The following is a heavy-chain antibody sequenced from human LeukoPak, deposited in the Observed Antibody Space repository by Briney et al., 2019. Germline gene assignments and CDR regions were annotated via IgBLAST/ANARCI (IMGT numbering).Heavy chain of an antibody. CDR1: GFTFSSYA. CDR2: IKQDGSEK. J-gene: IGHJ4*02. D-gene: IGHD1-26*01. Sequence: GGSLRLSCAASGFTFSSYAMHWVRQAPGKGLEWVANIKQDGSEKYYVDSVKGRFTISRDNAKNSLYLQMNSLRAEDTAVYYCARAMVGATWYYFDYWGQGTLVTVSS. V-gene: IGHV3-7*03. CDR3: ARAMVGATWYYFDY.